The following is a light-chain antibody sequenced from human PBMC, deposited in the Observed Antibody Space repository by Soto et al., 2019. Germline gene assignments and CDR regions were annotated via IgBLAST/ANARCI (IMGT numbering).Light chain of an antibody. CDR2: DNN. CDR3: GTWDSSLSAVV. V-gene: IGLV1-51*01. Sequence: QSVLTQPPSVSAAPRRKVTISCSGSSSNIGNNYVSWYQQLPGTAPKLLIYDNNKRPSGIPDRFSGSKSGTSATLGITGLQTGDEADYYCGTWDSSLSAVVFGGGIKLTVL. J-gene: IGLJ3*02. CDR1: SSNIGNNY.